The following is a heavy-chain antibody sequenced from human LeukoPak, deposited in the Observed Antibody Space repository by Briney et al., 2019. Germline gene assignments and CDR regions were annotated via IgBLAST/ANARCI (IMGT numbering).Heavy chain of an antibody. Sequence: GASVKVSFKASGYTFTGYYMHWGRQAPGQGVEWMGWINPNSGGTNYAQKFQGRVTMTRDTSISTAYMELSRLRSDDTAVYYCARDRGELLRYFDWLPINYFDYWGQGTLVTVSS. CDR2: INPNSGGT. CDR1: GYTFTGYY. CDR3: ARDRGELLRYFDWLPINYFDY. J-gene: IGHJ4*02. D-gene: IGHD3-9*01. V-gene: IGHV1-2*02.